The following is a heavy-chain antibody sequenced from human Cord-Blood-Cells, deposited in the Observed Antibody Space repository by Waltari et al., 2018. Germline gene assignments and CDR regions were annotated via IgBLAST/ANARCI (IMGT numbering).Heavy chain of an antibody. D-gene: IGHD3-3*01. CDR3: AAYDFWSGYYMGY. V-gene: IGHV4-4*07. J-gene: IGHJ4*02. Sequence: QVQLQESGPGRVKPSETLSLTCTGSGGSIRSYYWRWIRQPAGKGLEWIGRISTRGSTNYNTSLKSRVTMLVDTSKNQFSLKLSSVTAADTAVYYCAAYDFWSGYYMGYWGQGTLVTVSS. CDR1: GGSIRSYY. CDR2: ISTRGST.